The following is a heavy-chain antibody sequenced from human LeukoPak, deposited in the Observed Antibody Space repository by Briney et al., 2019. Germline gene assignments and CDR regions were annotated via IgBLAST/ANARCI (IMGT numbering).Heavy chain of an antibody. Sequence: GGSLRLSCAVSGITLSNYGMSWVHQAPGKGLEWAAGISGSGGGTVYADSVKGRFTISRDNPKNTLYLQMNSLRAEDTAVYFCAKRGVVIRVVLVGFHKEAYYFDSWGQGALVTVSS. CDR3: AKRGVVIRVVLVGFHKEAYYFDS. V-gene: IGHV3-23*01. CDR1: GITLSNYG. CDR2: ISGSGGGT. J-gene: IGHJ4*02. D-gene: IGHD3-10*01.